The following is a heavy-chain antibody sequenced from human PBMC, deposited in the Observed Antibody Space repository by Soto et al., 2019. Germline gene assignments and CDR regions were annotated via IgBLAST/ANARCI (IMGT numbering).Heavy chain of an antibody. CDR2: ISWNSGTI. CDR3: ARDRGAVTGQYFDY. CDR1: GFTFGDYA. Sequence: PWGSLRLPYAAYGFTFGDYAMHWIRQAPGKGLEWVSGISWNSGTIVYADSVKGRFTISRDNAKNSLYLQMNSLRAEDTAVYYCARDRGAVTGQYFDYWGQGALVTVSS. D-gene: IGHD6-19*01. V-gene: IGHV3-9*01. J-gene: IGHJ4*02.